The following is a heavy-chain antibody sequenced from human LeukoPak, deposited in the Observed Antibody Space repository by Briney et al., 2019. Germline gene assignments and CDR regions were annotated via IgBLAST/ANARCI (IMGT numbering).Heavy chain of an antibody. CDR2: IYTSGST. CDR3: ARSEREGTSPDY. Sequence: TSETLSLTCTVSGGSISSGSYYWSRIRQPAGKGLEWIGRIYTSGSTNYNPSLKSRVTISVDTSKNQFSLKLSSVTAADTAVYYCARSEREGTSPDYWGQGTLVTVSS. J-gene: IGHJ4*02. CDR1: GGSISSGSYY. D-gene: IGHD1-1*01. V-gene: IGHV4-61*02.